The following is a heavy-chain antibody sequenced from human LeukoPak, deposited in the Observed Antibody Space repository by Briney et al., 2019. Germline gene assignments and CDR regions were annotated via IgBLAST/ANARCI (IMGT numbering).Heavy chain of an antibody. CDR1: GFTLSSYE. D-gene: IGHD3-10*01. V-gene: IGHV3-7*01. CDR2: IKQDGSEK. J-gene: IGHJ6*03. CDR3: ARDQITMLRGVIIKDYYYYYMDV. Sequence: GGSLRLSCTASGFTLSSYEMTWIRQAPGKGLEWVANIKQDGSEKYYVDSVKGRFTISRDNAKNSLYLQMKSLRAEDTAVYYCARDQITMLRGVIIKDYYYYYMDVWGKGTTVTVSS.